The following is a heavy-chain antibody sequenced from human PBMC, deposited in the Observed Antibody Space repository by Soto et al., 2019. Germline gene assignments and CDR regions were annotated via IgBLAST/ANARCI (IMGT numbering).Heavy chain of an antibody. CDR2: LSADGSSR. V-gene: IGHV3-30*18. D-gene: IGHD3-16*01. J-gene: IGHJ4*02. Sequence: PGGSLRLSCAASGFTFSSYGMHWVRQAPGKGLEWVALLSADGSSRFYADSVKGRFTISRDNSENTLYLQMNGLRNDDTAVYYCAKDRNSFGYDSFVHWGQGTLVTVSS. CDR3: AKDRNSFGYDSFVH. CDR1: GFTFSSYG.